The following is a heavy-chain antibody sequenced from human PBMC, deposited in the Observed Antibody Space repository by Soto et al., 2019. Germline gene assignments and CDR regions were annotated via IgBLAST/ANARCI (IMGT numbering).Heavy chain of an antibody. D-gene: IGHD1-7*01. CDR3: ARDARTGTHWYFDL. CDR2: ISYDGTDT. J-gene: IGHJ2*01. V-gene: IGHV3-30-3*01. CDR1: GFTFSNYT. Sequence: QVQLVESGGGVVQPGRSLRLSCTASGFTFSNYTIHWVRQAPGKRLEWVAAISYDGTDTHYADSMKGQFTISRDNSKNTLYLQMNSLRPDDTALYYCARDARTGTHWYFDLWGRGTLVTVSS.